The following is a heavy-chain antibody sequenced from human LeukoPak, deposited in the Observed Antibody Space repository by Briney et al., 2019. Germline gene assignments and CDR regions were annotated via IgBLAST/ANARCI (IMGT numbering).Heavy chain of an antibody. CDR1: GFTVSSSY. CDR3: AREVVSIPSYFES. V-gene: IGHV3-53*01. J-gene: IGHJ4*02. CDR2: FYRGETT. D-gene: IGHD2-15*01. Sequence: GGSLRLACAASGFTVSSSYMYWVRQAPGKGLEWVSFFYRGETTYYAESVRGRFTISRDISKNTLYLLMNSLIPEDTAVYYCAREVVSIPSYFESWGQGTRVTVSS.